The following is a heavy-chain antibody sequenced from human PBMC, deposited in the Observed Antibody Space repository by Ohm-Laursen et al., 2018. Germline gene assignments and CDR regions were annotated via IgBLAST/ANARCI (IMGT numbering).Heavy chain of an antibody. CDR1: GYTLTELS. J-gene: IGHJ3*02. D-gene: IGHD4-17*01. Sequence: ASVKVSCNVSGYTLTELSMHWVRQAPGKGLEWMGGFDPEDGETIYAQKFQGRVTMTEDTSTDTAYMELSSLRSEDTAVYYCATEDYGDYLDAFDIWGQGTMVTVSS. CDR2: FDPEDGET. V-gene: IGHV1-24*01. CDR3: ATEDYGDYLDAFDI.